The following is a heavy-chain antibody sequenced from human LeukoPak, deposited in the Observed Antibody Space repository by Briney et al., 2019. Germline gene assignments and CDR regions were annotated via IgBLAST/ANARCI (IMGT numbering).Heavy chain of an antibody. Sequence: GGSLRLSCAASGFTFSSYAMHWVRQAPGKGLEWVAVISYDGSNKYYADSVKGRFTISRDSPKNTMYLQMNSLRVEDTAMYYCGRDVGPWGQGTLVTVSS. V-gene: IGHV3-30*14. CDR1: GFTFSSYA. CDR2: ISYDGSNK. CDR3: GRDVGP. J-gene: IGHJ5*02.